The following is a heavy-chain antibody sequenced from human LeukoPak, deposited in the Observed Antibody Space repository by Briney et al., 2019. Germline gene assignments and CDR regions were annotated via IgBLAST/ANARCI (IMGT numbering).Heavy chain of an antibody. J-gene: IGHJ4*02. V-gene: IGHV1-18*01. CDR1: GYTFTTYG. Sequence: GASVMVSCKASGYTFTTYGINWVRQAPGQGLEWMGWISTYDGSTKYAQKLRDRVTMIREISTSTVYMELRSLTSDDTAVYYCARDQSRRGPGNHDYWGQGTLVTVSS. CDR2: ISTYDGST. CDR3: ARDQSRRGPGNHDY. D-gene: IGHD1-26*01.